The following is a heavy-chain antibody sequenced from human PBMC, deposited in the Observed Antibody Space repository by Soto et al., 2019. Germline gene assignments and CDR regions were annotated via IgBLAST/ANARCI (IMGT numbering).Heavy chain of an antibody. CDR2: IDLGGTK. Sequence: AVTLSVTCTVSHVSTGGRYHSWVRIRQPPGKGLEWIGNIDLGGTKYYSPSLKRRLTLSLDTSKKLLSLELASVTATDTAVYYCALYQRGYSGGSQFHPWGQG. CDR3: ALYQRGYSGGSQFHP. D-gene: IGHD5-12*01. CDR1: HVSTGGRYHS. J-gene: IGHJ5*02. V-gene: IGHV4-39*01.